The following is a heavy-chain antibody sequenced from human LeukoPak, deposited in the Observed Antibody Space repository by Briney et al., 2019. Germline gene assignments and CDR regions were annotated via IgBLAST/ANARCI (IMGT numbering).Heavy chain of an antibody. Sequence: HAGGSLRLSCAASGFTFSSYAMNWVRQAPGKGLEWVSAITGSGGRTYYADSVKGRFTISRDNSKNTLYLQMNSLRAEDTAIYYCAKSRGSYWVPEFDYWGQGTLVTVSS. CDR1: GFTFSSYA. CDR2: ITGSGGRT. J-gene: IGHJ4*02. V-gene: IGHV3-23*01. D-gene: IGHD1-26*01. CDR3: AKSRGSYWVPEFDY.